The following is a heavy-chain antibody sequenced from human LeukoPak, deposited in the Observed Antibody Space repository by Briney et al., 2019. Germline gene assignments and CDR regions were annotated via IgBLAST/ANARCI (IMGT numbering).Heavy chain of an antibody. CDR2: FDPEDGET. CDR1: GYTLTELS. V-gene: IGHV1-24*01. D-gene: IGHD4-17*01. CDR3: ATEPLYGDYERLFDY. J-gene: IGHJ4*02. Sequence: ASVKVSCKVSGYTLTELSMHWVRQAPGKGLEWMGGFDPEDGETIYAQKFQGRVTMTEDTSTDTAYMELSSLRSEDTAVYYCATEPLYGDYERLFDYWGQGTLVTVSS.